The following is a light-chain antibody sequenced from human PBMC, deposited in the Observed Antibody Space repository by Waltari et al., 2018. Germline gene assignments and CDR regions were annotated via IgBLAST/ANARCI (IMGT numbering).Light chain of an antibody. CDR3: CSYASDITLV. V-gene: IGLV2-23*02. Sequence: QSALSQPASVSGSPGQSITISCTGTSSDVGSYKLVSWYQQPPGKVPKLIIFEVNKRPSGVSNRFAGHKAGTTASLTISGLQPEDEADYYCCSYASDITLVFGGGTKLTVL. CDR2: EVN. CDR1: SSDVGSYKL. J-gene: IGLJ3*02.